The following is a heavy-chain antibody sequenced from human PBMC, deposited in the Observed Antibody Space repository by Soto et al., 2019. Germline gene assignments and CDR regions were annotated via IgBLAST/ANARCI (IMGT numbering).Heavy chain of an antibody. J-gene: IGHJ4*02. CDR2: ISSSSSTI. CDR1: VFTFSSYS. D-gene: IGHD3-3*01. CDR3: ARVGRNFWSGSLDY. Sequence: PGGSLRLSCAASVFTFSSYSMTWVRQAPGKGLEWVSYISSSSSTIYYADSVKGRFTISRDNAKNSLYLQMNSLRAEDTAVYYCARVGRNFWSGSLDYWGQGTLVTVSS. V-gene: IGHV3-48*01.